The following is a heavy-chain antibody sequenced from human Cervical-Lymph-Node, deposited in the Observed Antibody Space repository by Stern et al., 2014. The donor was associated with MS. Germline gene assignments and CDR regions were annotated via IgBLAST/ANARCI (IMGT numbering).Heavy chain of an antibody. CDR3: TTPFITVLRGVRKDV. V-gene: IGHV3-15*01. D-gene: IGHD3-10*01. CDR2: IKSETVGGPT. Sequence: EVQLVESGGGLVQPGGSLRLSCAVSGFTFNNAWMTWVRQAPGRGLEWVGLIKSETVGGPTDYAAPVKGRFIISREITKNTLYLHMNSLKIEDTAVYYCTTPFITVLRGVRKDVWGQGTTVTVSS. CDR1: GFTFNNAW. J-gene: IGHJ6*02.